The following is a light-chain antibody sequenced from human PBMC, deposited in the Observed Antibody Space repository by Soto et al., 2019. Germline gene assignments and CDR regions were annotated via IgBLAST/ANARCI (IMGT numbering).Light chain of an antibody. CDR1: QDIKMY. J-gene: IGKJ3*01. CDR3: QHYDHLPPFT. V-gene: IGKV1-33*01. Sequence: DIQMTQSPSSLSASVGDRVTITCQASQDIKMYLSWYQQKPGRAPKLLIYGASNLETGVPSRFSGSGYGSDFTFTISSLQPEDVATYYCQHYDHLPPFTFGPGTKVAVK. CDR2: GAS.